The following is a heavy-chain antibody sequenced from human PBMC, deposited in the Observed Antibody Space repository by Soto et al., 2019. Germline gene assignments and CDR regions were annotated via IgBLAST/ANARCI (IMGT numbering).Heavy chain of an antibody. CDR3: ARDVGVGATTIYYYGMDA. D-gene: IGHD1-26*01. Sequence: SETLSLTCTVSGGSVSSGSYYWSWIRQPPGKGLEWIGYIYYNGSTNYNPSLKSRVTISVDTSKNQFSLKLRSVTAADTAVYYCARDVGVGATTIYYYGMDAWGQGTKVTVSS. J-gene: IGHJ6*02. V-gene: IGHV4-61*01. CDR1: GGSVSSGSYY. CDR2: IYYNGST.